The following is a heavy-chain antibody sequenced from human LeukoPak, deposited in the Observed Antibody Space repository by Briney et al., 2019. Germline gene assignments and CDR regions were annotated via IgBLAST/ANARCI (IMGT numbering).Heavy chain of an antibody. V-gene: IGHV1-69*02. Sequence: SVKVSSKASGGTFSNYTIIWVRQAPGQGLEWMGRIIPILGMANYAQKFQGRITITADQSTSTTYMELSSLRSEDTAVYYCARAVGLGYCSSTSCYSLDYWGQGTLVTVSS. CDR2: IIPILGMA. CDR1: GGTFSNYT. CDR3: ARAVGLGYCSSTSCYSLDY. J-gene: IGHJ4*02. D-gene: IGHD2-2*01.